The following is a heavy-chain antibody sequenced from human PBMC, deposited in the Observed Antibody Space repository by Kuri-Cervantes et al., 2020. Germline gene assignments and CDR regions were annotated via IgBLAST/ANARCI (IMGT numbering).Heavy chain of an antibody. CDR2: ISWNSGSI. V-gene: IGHV3-9*01. Sequence: SLKISCAASGFTFSSYGMHWVRQAPGKGLEWVSGISWNSGSIGYADSVKGRFTISRDNAKNSLYLQMNSLRAEDTALYYCAKGGATVTIVAFDYWGQGTLVTVSS. CDR3: AKGGATVTIVAFDY. D-gene: IGHD4-17*01. CDR1: GFTFSSYG. J-gene: IGHJ4*02.